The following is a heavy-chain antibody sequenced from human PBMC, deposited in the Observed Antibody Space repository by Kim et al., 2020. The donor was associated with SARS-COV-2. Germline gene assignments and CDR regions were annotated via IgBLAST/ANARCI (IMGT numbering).Heavy chain of an antibody. V-gene: IGHV1-69*01. D-gene: IGHD6-19*01. J-gene: IGHJ5*02. Sequence: NYAPKFQGRVTITADESTSTAYMELSSLRSEDTAVYYCARGSSGWTFDPWGQGTLVTVSS. CDR3: ARGSSGWTFDP.